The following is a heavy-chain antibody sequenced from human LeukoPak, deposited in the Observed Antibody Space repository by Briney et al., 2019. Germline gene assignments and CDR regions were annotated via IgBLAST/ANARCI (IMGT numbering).Heavy chain of an antibody. J-gene: IGHJ4*02. CDR2: IYYSGST. CDR3: ARGYSSSSEPFDY. D-gene: IGHD6-6*01. Sequence: SETLSLTCTVSGGSISSYYWSWIRQPPGKGLEWIGYIYYSGSTNYNPSLKSRVTISVDMSKNQFSLKLSSVTAADTALYYCARGYSSSSEPFDYWGQGTLVTVSS. V-gene: IGHV4-59*01. CDR1: GGSISSYY.